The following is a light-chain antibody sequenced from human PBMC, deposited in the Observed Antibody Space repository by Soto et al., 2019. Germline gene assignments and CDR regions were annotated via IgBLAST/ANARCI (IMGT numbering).Light chain of an antibody. CDR3: SSYTSSSTLV. J-gene: IGLJ3*02. CDR1: SSDVGGYNY. CDR2: EVS. Sequence: QSVLTQPASVSGSPGQSITISCTGTSSDVGGYNYVSWYQQHPGKATKLMIYEVSNRPSGVSNRSSGSKSGNPASLTISGLQAEDEADYYCSSYTSSSTLVFGGGTKLTVL. V-gene: IGLV2-14*01.